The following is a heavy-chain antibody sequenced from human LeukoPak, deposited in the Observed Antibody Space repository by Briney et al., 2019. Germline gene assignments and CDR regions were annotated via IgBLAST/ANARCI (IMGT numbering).Heavy chain of an antibody. Sequence: ASVKVSCKASGGTFSSYAISWVRQAPGQGLEWMGWINPNSGGTNYAQKFQGWVTMTRDTSISTAYMELSRLRSDDTAVYYCARECYYDSSGYWYYFDYWGQGTLVTVSS. CDR3: ARECYYDSSGYWYYFDY. D-gene: IGHD3-22*01. CDR1: GGTFSSYA. J-gene: IGHJ4*02. CDR2: INPNSGGT. V-gene: IGHV1-2*04.